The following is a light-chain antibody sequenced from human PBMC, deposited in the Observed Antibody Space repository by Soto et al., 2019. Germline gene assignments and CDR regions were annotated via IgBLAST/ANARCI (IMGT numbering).Light chain of an antibody. CDR3: CSYPGMPYF. V-gene: IGLV2-23*02. CDR1: TRDVGSYNL. CDR2: ELN. Sequence: QSALTQPASVSGSPGQSITITCTGTTRDVGSYNLISWYQQHPGKAPKVIIKELNKRPSGVSNRFSGSKSGNTASLTISGLQPDGEADYYCCSYPGMPYFFGTGTKLTVL. J-gene: IGLJ1*01.